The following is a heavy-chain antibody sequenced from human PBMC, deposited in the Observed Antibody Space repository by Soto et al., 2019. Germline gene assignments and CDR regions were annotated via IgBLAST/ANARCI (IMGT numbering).Heavy chain of an antibody. D-gene: IGHD3-3*01. J-gene: IGHJ5*02. V-gene: IGHV4-34*02. Sequence: QVHLQQWGAGLLKPSETLSLTCAVYGGSVNGYYWNWIRQPPGKGLEWIGEINHTGGTHYNPSLKSRVTMSVDTSKNQFSLRLSSVSAADTAIYYCATRITVFGLLIPPFDPWGQGSQVTVSS. CDR2: INHTGGT. CDR1: GGSVNGYY. CDR3: ATRITVFGLLIPPFDP.